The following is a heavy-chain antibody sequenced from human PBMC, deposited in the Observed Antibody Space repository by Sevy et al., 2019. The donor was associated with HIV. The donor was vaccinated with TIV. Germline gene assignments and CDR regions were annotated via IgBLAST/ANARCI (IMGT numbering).Heavy chain of an antibody. CDR1: GFAFYDYS. Sequence: GGSLRLSCAASGFAFYDYSMSWIHQAPGKGLEWVATLSFGCGKINYADSVKGRFTISRVNSKNSFYLQMDNLRVEDTALYYCAREGCTRPHDYWGQGTRVTVSS. CDR3: AREGCTRPHDY. CDR2: LSFGCGKI. D-gene: IGHD2-8*01. J-gene: IGHJ4*02. V-gene: IGHV3-23*01.